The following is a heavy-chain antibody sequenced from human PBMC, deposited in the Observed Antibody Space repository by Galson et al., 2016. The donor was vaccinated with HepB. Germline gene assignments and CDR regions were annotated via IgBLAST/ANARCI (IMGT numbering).Heavy chain of an antibody. Sequence: SLRLSCAASGFSFSAHPMHWVRQAPGKGLEWVAVISSDGTRQDYADSVRGRFTVSRDNSKNTVYLQMNSLRAEDTAVYYCAREGYCDSNRWGYYDFWGQGTLVTGSS. CDR2: ISSDGTRQ. V-gene: IGHV3-30-3*01. CDR3: AREGYCDSNRWGYYDF. J-gene: IGHJ4*02. CDR1: GFSFSAHP. D-gene: IGHD3-16*02.